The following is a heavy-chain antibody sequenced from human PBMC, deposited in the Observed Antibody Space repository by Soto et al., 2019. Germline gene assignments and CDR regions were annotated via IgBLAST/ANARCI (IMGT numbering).Heavy chain of an antibody. V-gene: IGHV1-8*01. D-gene: IGHD6-13*01. J-gene: IGHJ6*02. CDR2: MNPNSGNT. CDR3: ARLLRSWYSYYYYGMDV. Sequence: GASVKVSCKASGYTFTSYDINWVRQATGQGLEWMGWMNPNSGNTGYAQKFQGRVTMTRNTSISTAYMELSSLRSEDTAVYYCARLLRSWYSYYYYGMDVWGQGTTVTVSS. CDR1: GYTFTSYD.